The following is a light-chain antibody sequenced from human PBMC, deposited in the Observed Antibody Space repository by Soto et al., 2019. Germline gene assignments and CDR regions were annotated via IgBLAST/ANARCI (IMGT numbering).Light chain of an antibody. J-gene: IGKJ4*01. CDR2: GAS. V-gene: IGKV3-15*01. CDR3: QQYYDYPPLI. CDR1: RNINRK. Sequence: EIVMTQSPATLSVSPGERATLSCRASRNINRKLAWYQQKPCQAPRLLISGASTRATGIPARFSGSGSGTEFTLTISSPQSEDFAVYYCQQYYDYPPLIFGGGTKVEIK.